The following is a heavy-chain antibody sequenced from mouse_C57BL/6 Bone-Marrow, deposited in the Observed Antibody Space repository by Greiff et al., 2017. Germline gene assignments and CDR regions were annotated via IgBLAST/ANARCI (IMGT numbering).Heavy chain of an antibody. J-gene: IGHJ3*01. CDR1: GFTFSSYG. Sequence: EVMLVESGGDLVKPGGSLKFSCAASGFTFSSYGMSWVRQTPDKRLEWVATISSGGSYTYYPDSVKGRFTISRDNAKNTLYLQMSSLKSEDTAMYYCARLDYDGGTWFAYWGQGTLVTVSA. D-gene: IGHD2-4*01. CDR3: ARLDYDGGTWFAY. V-gene: IGHV5-6*01. CDR2: ISSGGSYT.